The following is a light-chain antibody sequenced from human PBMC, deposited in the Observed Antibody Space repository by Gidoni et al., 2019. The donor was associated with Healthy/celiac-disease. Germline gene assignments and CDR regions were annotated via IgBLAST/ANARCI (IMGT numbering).Light chain of an antibody. CDR2: EAS. CDR1: QSVSSY. Sequence: EIVLTQSPATLSLSPGERATLSCRASQSVSSYLAWYQQKPGQAPRLLSYEASNRATGIPARFRGSGSGTDFTLTISSLEPEDFAVYYCQQRSNWPPDFGQGTRLEIK. J-gene: IGKJ5*01. V-gene: IGKV3-11*01. CDR3: QQRSNWPPD.